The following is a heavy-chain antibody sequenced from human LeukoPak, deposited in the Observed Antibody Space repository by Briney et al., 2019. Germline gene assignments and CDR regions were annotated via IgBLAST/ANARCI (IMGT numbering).Heavy chain of an antibody. CDR1: GYTFTSYA. J-gene: IGHJ4*02. Sequence: ASVKVSCKASGYTFTSYAMNWVRQAPGQGLEWMGWINTSTGNPTYAQGFTGRFVFSLDTSVSTAYLQISSLKAEDTAVYYCATRNSYDSSGYYYFDYWGQGTLVTVSS. V-gene: IGHV7-4-1*02. CDR3: ATRNSYDSSGYYYFDY. D-gene: IGHD3-22*01. CDR2: INTSTGNP.